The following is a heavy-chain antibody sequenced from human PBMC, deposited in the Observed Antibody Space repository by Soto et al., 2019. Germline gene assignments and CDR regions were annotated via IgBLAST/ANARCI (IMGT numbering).Heavy chain of an antibody. V-gene: IGHV3-23*01. CDR3: AKHGAAAGKGFDY. CDR2: ISGSGGST. D-gene: IGHD6-13*01. CDR1: GFTFSSYA. J-gene: IGHJ4*02. Sequence: HPGGSLRLSCAASGFTFSSYAMSWVRQAPGKGLEWVSAISGSGGSTYYADSVKGRFTISRDNSKNTLYLQMNSLRAEDTAVYYCAKHGAAAGKGFDYWGQGTLVTVSS.